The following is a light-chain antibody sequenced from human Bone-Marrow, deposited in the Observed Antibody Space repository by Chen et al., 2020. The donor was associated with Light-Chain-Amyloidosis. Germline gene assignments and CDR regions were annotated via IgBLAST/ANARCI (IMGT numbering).Light chain of an antibody. CDR1: SSNVGSNY. CDR2: RNN. CDR3: ASWADGLRAVV. J-gene: IGLJ2*01. V-gene: IGLV1-47*01. Sequence: QSVLTQPPSASGTPGQKVTISCSGSSSNVGSNYVFWYKQLPGTAPTVVMYRNNQRPSGVPDRFSASKSGTSAALAISRILSESEAKYYCASWADGLRAVVFGGGTQVPVL.